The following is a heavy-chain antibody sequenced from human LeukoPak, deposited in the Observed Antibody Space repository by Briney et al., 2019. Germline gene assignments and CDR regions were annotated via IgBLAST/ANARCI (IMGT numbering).Heavy chain of an antibody. CDR2: LSNTGYSI. D-gene: IGHD3-22*01. Sequence: GGSLRLSCVASGFTFSDNYMSWIRQAPGKGLEWVSYLSNTGYSIYYTDSVKGRFTISRDNAKNSLYLQMNRLGAEDTAVYYCARVLGSCYCDYWGQGTLVTVSS. CDR3: ARVLGSCYCDY. V-gene: IGHV3-11*01. J-gene: IGHJ4*02. CDR1: GFTFSDNY.